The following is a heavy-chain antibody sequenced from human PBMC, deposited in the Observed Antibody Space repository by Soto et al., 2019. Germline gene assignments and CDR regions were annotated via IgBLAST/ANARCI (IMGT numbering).Heavy chain of an antibody. J-gene: IGHJ4*02. D-gene: IGHD1-1*01. Sequence: QVQLVQSGAEVKNRGSSVKVSCKASGDTFSRSTISWVRQAPGQRLEWMGRIIPVLGVENHAQNFQGRVTLTADKSTSTAYLELSSLKSEDTAIYYCASSTAGVYFFHDWGQGTLVTVSS. CDR3: ASSTAGVYFFHD. V-gene: IGHV1-69*02. CDR1: GDTFSRST. CDR2: IIPVLGVE.